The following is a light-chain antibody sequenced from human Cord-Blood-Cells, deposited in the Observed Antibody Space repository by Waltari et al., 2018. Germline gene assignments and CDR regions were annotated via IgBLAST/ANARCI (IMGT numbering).Light chain of an antibody. J-gene: IGKJ2*01. CDR3: QQYNIYPYT. CDR2: KAS. V-gene: IGKV1-5*03. CDR1: QRISSL. Sequence: DILMIQSPSTLSASVGDRATITCRASQRISSLLSLYQQKPGKAPTLLIYKASGLESGVPSRFSGSGSGTEFTLTISSLQPDDFATYYCQQYNIYPYTFGQGTKLEIK.